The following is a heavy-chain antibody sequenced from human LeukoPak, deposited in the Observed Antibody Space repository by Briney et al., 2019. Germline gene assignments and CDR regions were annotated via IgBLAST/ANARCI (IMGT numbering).Heavy chain of an antibody. Sequence: GSLRLSCAASGFTFSSYSMSWVRQAPGKGLEWVGRIKSKTDGGTTDYAAPVKGRFTISRGDSKNTLYLQMNSLRAEDTAVYYCVRDFSTMVRGVFNYWGQGTLVTVSS. V-gene: IGHV3-15*01. CDR2: IKSKTDGGTT. D-gene: IGHD3-10*01. CDR1: GFTFSSYS. CDR3: VRDFSTMVRGVFNY. J-gene: IGHJ4*02.